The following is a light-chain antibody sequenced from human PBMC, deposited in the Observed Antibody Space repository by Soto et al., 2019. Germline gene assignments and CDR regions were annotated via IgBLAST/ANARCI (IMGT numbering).Light chain of an antibody. CDR1: TSNIGAGYD. CDR2: SNS. V-gene: IGLV1-40*01. Sequence: QSVLTQPPSVSGAPGQKVIISCTGSTSNIGAGYDVHWYQQLPGTAPKLLIYSNSNRPSGVPDRLSGSKPDTSASLAITGLQVEDEADYYCQSYDSSLSAAVFGGGTKVTVL. J-gene: IGLJ3*02. CDR3: QSYDSSLSAAV.